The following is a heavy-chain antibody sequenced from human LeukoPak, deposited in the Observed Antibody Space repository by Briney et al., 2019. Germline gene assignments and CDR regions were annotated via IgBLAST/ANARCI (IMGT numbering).Heavy chain of an antibody. CDR2: IWYDGSSK. CDR3: ARSPADYSNYYFDY. Sequence: PGGSLRLSCAASGFTFSSYGMHWVRQAPGKGLEWVAVIWYDGSSKYYADSVKGRFTISRDNSKNTLYLQMNSLRAEDTAVYYCARSPADYSNYYFDYWGQGTLVTVSS. J-gene: IGHJ4*02. D-gene: IGHD4-11*01. CDR1: GFTFSSYG. V-gene: IGHV3-33*01.